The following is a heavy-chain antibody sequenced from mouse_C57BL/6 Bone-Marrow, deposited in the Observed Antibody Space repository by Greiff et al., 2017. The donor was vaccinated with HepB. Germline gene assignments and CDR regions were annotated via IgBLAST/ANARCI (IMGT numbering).Heavy chain of an antibody. D-gene: IGHD1-1*01. J-gene: IGHJ2*01. CDR1: GYTFTSYW. V-gene: IGHV1-64*01. Sequence: QVQLQQPGAELVKPGASVKLSCKASGYTFTSYWMHWVKQRPGQGLEWIGMIHPNSGSTNYNEKFKSKATLTVDKSSSTAYRQLSSLTSEVSAVYYCASEGTTVVSYYFDYWGQGTTLTVSS. CDR3: ASEGTTVVSYYFDY. CDR2: IHPNSGST.